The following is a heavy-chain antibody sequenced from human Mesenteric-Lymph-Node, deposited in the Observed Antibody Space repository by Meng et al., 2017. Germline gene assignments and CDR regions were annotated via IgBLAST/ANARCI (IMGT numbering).Heavy chain of an antibody. V-gene: IGHV1-2*02. CDR2: INPNSGGT. J-gene: IGHJ4*02. D-gene: IGHD3-3*01. CDR1: GYSFTSYW. Sequence: GESLKISCKGSGYSFTSYWIGWVRQAPGQGLEWMGWINPNSGGTNYAQKFQGRVTLTRDKSIRKTYMELTRLRADDTAVYYCARDHYDFWGQGTLVTVSS. CDR3: ARDHYDF.